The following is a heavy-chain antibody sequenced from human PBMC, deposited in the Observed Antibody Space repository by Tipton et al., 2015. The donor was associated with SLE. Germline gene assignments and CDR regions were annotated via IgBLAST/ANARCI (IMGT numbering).Heavy chain of an antibody. J-gene: IGHJ4*02. CDR1: GGSITSSSYY. V-gene: IGHV4-39*07. Sequence: TLSLTCTVSGGSITSSSYYWGWIRQPPGEGLEWIGSIYYSGSTYYNPSLKSRVTISVDTSKNQFSLKLSSVTAADTAVYYCARGYSGYGGCDYWGQGTLVTVSS. CDR2: IYYSGST. D-gene: IGHD5-12*01. CDR3: ARGYSGYGGCDY.